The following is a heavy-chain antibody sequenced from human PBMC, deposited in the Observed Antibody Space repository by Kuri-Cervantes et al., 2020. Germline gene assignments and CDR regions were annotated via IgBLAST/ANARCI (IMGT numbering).Heavy chain of an antibody. V-gene: IGHV1-69*06. Sequence: SVKVSCKASGYTFTSYAISWVRQAPGQGLEWMGGIIPIFGTANYAQKFQGRVTITADKSTSTAYMELSSLRSEDTAVYYCARGHCSGGSCYRFDYWGQGTLVTVSS. D-gene: IGHD2-15*01. CDR3: ARGHCSGGSCYRFDY. CDR2: IIPIFGTA. CDR1: GYTFTSYA. J-gene: IGHJ4*02.